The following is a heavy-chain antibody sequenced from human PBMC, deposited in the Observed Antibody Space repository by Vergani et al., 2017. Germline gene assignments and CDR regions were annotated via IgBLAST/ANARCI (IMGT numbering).Heavy chain of an antibody. J-gene: IGHJ4*02. CDR1: GGSISSGSYY. CDR3: ARGNYGSGSYFDYFDY. D-gene: IGHD3-10*01. CDR2: IYYSGST. Sequence: QVQLQESGPGLVKPSQTLSLTCTVSGGSISSGSYYWSWIRQPAGKGLEWIGYIYYSGSTYYNPSLKSRVTISVDTSKNQFSLKLSSVTAADTAVYYCARGNYGSGSYFDYFDYWGQGTLVTVSS. V-gene: IGHV4-31*03.